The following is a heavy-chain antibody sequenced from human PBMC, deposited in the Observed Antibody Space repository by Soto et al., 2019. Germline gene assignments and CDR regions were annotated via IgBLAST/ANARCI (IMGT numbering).Heavy chain of an antibody. CDR1: GGSISSYY. Sequence: SETLSLTCTVSGGSISSYYWSWIRQPPGKGLEWIGYIHYSGSTNYNPSLKSRVTISVDTSKNQFSLKLSSVTAADTAVYYCARYSGSMAQGHYYYYYGMDVWGQGTTVTISS. CDR3: ARYSGSMAQGHYYYYYGMDV. J-gene: IGHJ6*02. D-gene: IGHD3-10*01. V-gene: IGHV4-59*01. CDR2: IHYSGST.